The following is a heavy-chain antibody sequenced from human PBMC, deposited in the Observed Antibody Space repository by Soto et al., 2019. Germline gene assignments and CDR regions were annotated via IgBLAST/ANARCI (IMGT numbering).Heavy chain of an antibody. CDR2: INSGGNT. V-gene: IGHV3-66*01. Sequence: GGSLRLSCAASGFDASVNYMTWVRQAPVKGLEWVSAINSGGNTFYADSVKGRFTISRDNSKNTLYLQMNSLRVEDTAMYYCVRENYYYGMDVWGQGTEVTVSS. J-gene: IGHJ6*02. CDR3: VRENYYYGMDV. CDR1: GFDASVNY.